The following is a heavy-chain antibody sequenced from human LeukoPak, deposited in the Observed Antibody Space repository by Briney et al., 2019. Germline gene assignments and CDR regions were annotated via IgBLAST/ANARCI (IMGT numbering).Heavy chain of an antibody. CDR2: IYYSGST. V-gene: IGHV4-61*01. D-gene: IGHD6-13*01. J-gene: IGHJ3*02. CDR1: GGSVSSGSYY. Sequence: SETLSLTCTVSGGSVSSGSYYWSWIRQPPGKGLEWIGYIYYSGSTNYNPSLKSRVTISVDTSKNQFSLKLSSVTAADTAVYYCARDSPYSSSWQSGAFDIWGQGTMVTVFS. CDR3: ARDSPYSSSWQSGAFDI.